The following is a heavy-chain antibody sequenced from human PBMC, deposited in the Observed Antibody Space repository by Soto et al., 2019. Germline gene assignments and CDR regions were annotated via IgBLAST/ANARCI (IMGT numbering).Heavy chain of an antibody. CDR3: ARTRICSSDGYNFDTFDI. CDR1: GFTFGDYY. J-gene: IGHJ3*02. V-gene: IGHV3-11*01. Sequence: GGSLRLSCAASGFTFGDYYMSWIRQTPGKGLEWVLYFSSSGSTIYYADSVKGRFTISRDNAKNSLYLQMNSLRAEDTAVYYCARTRICSSDGYNFDTFDICGQGTMLTV. D-gene: IGHD2-2*01. CDR2: FSSSGSTI.